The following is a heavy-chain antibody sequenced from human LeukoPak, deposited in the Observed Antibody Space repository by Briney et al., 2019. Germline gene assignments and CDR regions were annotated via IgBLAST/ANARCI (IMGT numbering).Heavy chain of an antibody. CDR2: ISSSSSYI. CDR3: ARLSGAVAGRDPFDY. J-gene: IGHJ4*02. Sequence: GWSVRLSCVASGFTFSSYSMKWVRQAPGKGLEWVSSISSSSSYIYYADSVKGRFTISRDNAKNSLYLQMNSLRAEDTAVYYCARLSGAVAGRDPFDYWGQGTLVTVSS. CDR1: GFTFSSYS. V-gene: IGHV3-21*01. D-gene: IGHD6-19*01.